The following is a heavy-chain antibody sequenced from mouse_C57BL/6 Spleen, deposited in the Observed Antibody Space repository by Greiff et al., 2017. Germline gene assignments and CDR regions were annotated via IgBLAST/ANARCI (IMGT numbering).Heavy chain of an antibody. CDR2: ISSGSSTI. V-gene: IGHV5-17*01. J-gene: IGHJ4*01. Sequence: DVKVEESGGGLVKPGGSLKLSCAASGFTFSDYGMHWVRQAPEKGLEWVAYISSGSSTIYYADTVKGRFTISRDNAKNTLFLQMTSLRSEDTAMYYCARRNYYSNYDYAMDYWGQGTSVTVSS. CDR3: ARRNYYSNYDYAMDY. CDR1: GFTFSDYG. D-gene: IGHD2-5*01.